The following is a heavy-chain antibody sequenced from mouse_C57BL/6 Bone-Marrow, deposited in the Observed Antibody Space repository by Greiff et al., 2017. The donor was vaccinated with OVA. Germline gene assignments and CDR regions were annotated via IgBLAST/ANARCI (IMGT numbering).Heavy chain of an antibody. CDR1: GFSLTSYA. CDR3: ARTGTLDY. V-gene: IGHV2-9-1*01. J-gene: IGHJ2*01. Sequence: QVQLQQSGPGLVAPSQSLSITCTVSGFSLTSYAISWVRQPPGKGLEWLGVIWTGGGPTYNSALKSRLSSSKDNTKSQVVLKMNSLQTDDAARYDCARTGTLDYWGQGTTLTVSS. CDR2: IWTGGGP. D-gene: IGHD4-1*01.